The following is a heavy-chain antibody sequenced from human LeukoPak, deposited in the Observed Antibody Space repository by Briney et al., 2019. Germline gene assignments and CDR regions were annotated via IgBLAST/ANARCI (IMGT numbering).Heavy chain of an antibody. V-gene: IGHV4-59*08. CDR2: IYYSGST. Sequence: SETLSLACTVSGGSISRYYWSWIRQPPGKGLEWIGYIYYSGSTNYNPPLKSRVTISLDTSKNQFSLKLSSVTAADTAVYYCARQKFLEWYFDYWGQGTLVTVSS. D-gene: IGHD3-3*01. J-gene: IGHJ4*02. CDR1: GGSISRYY. CDR3: ARQKFLEWYFDY.